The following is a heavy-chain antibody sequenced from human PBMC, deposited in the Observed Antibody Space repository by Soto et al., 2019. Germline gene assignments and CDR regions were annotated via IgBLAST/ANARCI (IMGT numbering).Heavy chain of an antibody. CDR2: IYSGGST. D-gene: IGHD6-13*01. CDR1: GFTVSRNY. J-gene: IGHJ6*02. Sequence: HPGGTLRLSCAASGFTVSRNYMSWVRQAPGKGLKWVSVIYSGGSTYYADSVKGRFTISRDNSKNTLYLQMNSLRAEDTAVYYCARVLVRIAAAGNYYYYGMDVWGQGTTVTVSS. V-gene: IGHV3-53*01. CDR3: ARVLVRIAAAGNYYYYGMDV.